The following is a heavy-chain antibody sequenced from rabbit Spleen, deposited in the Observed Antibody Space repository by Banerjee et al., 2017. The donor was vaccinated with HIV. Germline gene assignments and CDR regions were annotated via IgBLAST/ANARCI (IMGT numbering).Heavy chain of an antibody. CDR3: ARGTWSHGDGYSL. J-gene: IGHJ6*01. CDR2: IDTNDGDT. Sequence: QEQLVESGGGLVQPGGSLTLTCTVSGFSFSSNWICWVRQAPGKGLEWIACIDTNDGDTDYANWPKGRFTISKTSSTTVTLQMTSLTAADTATYFCARGTWSHGDGYSLWGQGTLVTVS. CDR1: GFSFSSNW. V-gene: IGHV1S45*01. D-gene: IGHD2-1*01.